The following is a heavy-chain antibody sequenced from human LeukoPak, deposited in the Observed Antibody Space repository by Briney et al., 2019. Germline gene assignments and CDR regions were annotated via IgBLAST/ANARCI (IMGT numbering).Heavy chain of an antibody. J-gene: IGHJ4*02. CDR2: IYPDDSDT. Sequence: GESLKISCKGSGYSFTTDYIGWVRQMPGKGLEWMGIIYPDDSDTTYSPSFQGQVTISADKSISTAYLQWSSLKASDTAMYYCARPGSGYSSSLGDWGQGTLVIASS. V-gene: IGHV5-51*01. D-gene: IGHD6-13*01. CDR3: ARPGSGYSSSLGD. CDR1: GYSFTTDY.